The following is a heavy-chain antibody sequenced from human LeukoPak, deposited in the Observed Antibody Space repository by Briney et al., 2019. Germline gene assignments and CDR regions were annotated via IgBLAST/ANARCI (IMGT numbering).Heavy chain of an antibody. Sequence: GGSLRLSCAASGFTFSNYNINWVRQAPGKGLEWLSYISSSGSTIYYADSVKGRFTISRDNAKNSLYLQMNSLRDEDTAVYYCARDRGVVTPAYFDYWGQGTLVTVSS. J-gene: IGHJ4*02. D-gene: IGHD4-23*01. CDR2: ISSSGSTI. CDR3: ARDRGVVTPAYFDY. CDR1: GFTFSNYN. V-gene: IGHV3-48*02.